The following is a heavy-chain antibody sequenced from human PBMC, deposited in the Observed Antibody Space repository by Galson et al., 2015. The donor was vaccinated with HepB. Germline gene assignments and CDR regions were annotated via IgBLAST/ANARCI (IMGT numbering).Heavy chain of an antibody. CDR3: ARWLMRNVDA. CDR2: TNPISHSI. Sequence: SLRLSCAASAFTFSSYSMCWVRQAPGTVLEMVSYTNPISHSIYYADSEKIRFTLSSDNAKNSVFLQMNSLRAEDTAVYYCARWLMRNVDAWAQGTLV. V-gene: IGHV3-48*01. D-gene: IGHD3-16*01. CDR1: AFTFSSYS. J-gene: IGHJ5*02.